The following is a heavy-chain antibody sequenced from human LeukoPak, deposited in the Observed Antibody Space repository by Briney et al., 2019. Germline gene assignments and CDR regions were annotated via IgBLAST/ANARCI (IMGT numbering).Heavy chain of an antibody. Sequence: GGSLRLSCVASGFAFRNNAMSWVRQAPGKGLEWVSAISGSGGSTYYADSVKGRFTISRDNSKNTLYLQMNSLRAEDTAVYYCAKDRVSTSSRTYYYYYGMDVWGQGTTVTVSS. CDR3: AKDRVSTSSRTYYYYYGMDV. CDR1: GFAFRNNA. CDR2: ISGSGGST. J-gene: IGHJ6*02. D-gene: IGHD3-10*01. V-gene: IGHV3-23*01.